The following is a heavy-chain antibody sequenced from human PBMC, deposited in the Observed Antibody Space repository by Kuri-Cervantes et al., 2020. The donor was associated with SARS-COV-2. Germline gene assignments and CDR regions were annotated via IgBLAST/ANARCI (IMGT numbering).Heavy chain of an antibody. CDR2: ISSSGSTI. Sequence: GESLKISCAASGFTFSSYEMNWVRQAPGKGLEWVSYISSSGSTIYYADSVKGRFTISRDNAKNSLYLQMNSLRAEDTAVYYCARERQLENYYYGMDVWGQGITVTVSS. D-gene: IGHD6-6*01. J-gene: IGHJ6*02. V-gene: IGHV3-48*03. CDR3: ARERQLENYYYGMDV. CDR1: GFTFSSYE.